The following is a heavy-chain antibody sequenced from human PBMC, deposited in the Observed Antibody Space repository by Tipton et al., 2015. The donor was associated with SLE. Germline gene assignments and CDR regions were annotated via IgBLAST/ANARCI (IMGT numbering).Heavy chain of an antibody. CDR2: IYDSGST. CDR3: ARHAGDYAYFDS. V-gene: IGHV4-59*08. CDR1: GDSISGHY. J-gene: IGHJ4*02. D-gene: IGHD4-17*01. Sequence: TLSLTCTVSGDSISGHYRSWIRQPPGKGLEWIGYIYDSGSTSYNPSLKSRVTISEDTSKQQFPLKLSSLTAADTAMYYCARHAGDYAYFDSWGQGTLVTVSS.